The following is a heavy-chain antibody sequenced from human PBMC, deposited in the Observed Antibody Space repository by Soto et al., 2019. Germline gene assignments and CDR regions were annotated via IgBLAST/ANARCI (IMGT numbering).Heavy chain of an antibody. Sequence: ASVKVSCKASGYTCTSYGISWVRQAPGQGLEWMGWISAYNGNTNYAQKLQGRVTMTTDTSTSTAYMELRSLRSDDTAVYYCARDTLDIVVVPAAMGFDPWDQGTLVTVSS. V-gene: IGHV1-18*01. D-gene: IGHD2-2*01. CDR2: ISAYNGNT. J-gene: IGHJ5*02. CDR3: ARDTLDIVVVPAAMGFDP. CDR1: GYTCTSYG.